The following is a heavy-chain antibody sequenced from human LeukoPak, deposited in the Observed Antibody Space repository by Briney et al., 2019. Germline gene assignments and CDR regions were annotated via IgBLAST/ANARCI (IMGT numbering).Heavy chain of an antibody. D-gene: IGHD5-24*01. CDR1: GFTFRSYW. Sequence: GGSLLLSCAASGFTFRSYWMHWVRPAPGRGLEWVSRVIRDGSFTNYADSVKGRFTISRDNAKNTLYLQMSSLRAEDTAVYFCVRDGDDFNFDYWGQGSLVTVSS. CDR3: VRDGDDFNFDY. J-gene: IGHJ4*02. CDR2: VIRDGSFT. V-gene: IGHV3-74*01.